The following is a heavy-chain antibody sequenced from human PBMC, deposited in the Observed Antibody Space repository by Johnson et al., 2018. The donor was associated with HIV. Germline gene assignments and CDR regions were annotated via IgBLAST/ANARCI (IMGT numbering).Heavy chain of an antibody. CDR1: GFTFSNAW. Sequence: VQLVESGGGLVKPGGSLRLSCAASGFTFSNAWMSWVRQAPGQGLEWVGRIKSKTDGGRTDYAAPVTGRFTISRDASKNKLYLQMNSLKTEDTAVYYCTTPGYDTEDAFDIWGQGTMVTVSS. CDR2: IKSKTDGGRT. V-gene: IGHV3-15*01. CDR3: TTPGYDTEDAFDI. J-gene: IGHJ3*02. D-gene: IGHD3-9*01.